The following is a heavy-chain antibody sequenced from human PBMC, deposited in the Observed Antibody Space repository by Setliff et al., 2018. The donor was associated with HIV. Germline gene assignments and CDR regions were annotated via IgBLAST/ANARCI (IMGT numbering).Heavy chain of an antibody. J-gene: IGHJ6*03. D-gene: IGHD1-26*01. CDR1: GFTFHDYD. Sequence: SGGSLRLSCAASGFTFHDYDMTWVRQVPGKGLEWVSGINWNGDNTDYADSVKGRFTVSRDNAKNSLYLQMNSLGAEDTALYYCSRLVVGFSGTSAYMNVWGRGTTVTVSS. CDR2: INWNGDNT. V-gene: IGHV3-20*04. CDR3: SRLVVGFSGTSAYMNV.